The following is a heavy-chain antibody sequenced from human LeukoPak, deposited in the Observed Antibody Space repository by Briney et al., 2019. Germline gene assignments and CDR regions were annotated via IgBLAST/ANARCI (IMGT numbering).Heavy chain of an antibody. CDR1: GFTFSSYE. Sequence: GGSLRLSCAASGFTFSSYEMNWVRQAPGKGLEWVSYISSSGSTIYYADSVKGRFTISRDNAKNSLYLQMNSPRAEDTAVYYCARASGSSGWYHFDYWGQGTLVTVSS. V-gene: IGHV3-48*03. CDR3: ARASGSSGWYHFDY. CDR2: ISSSGSTI. J-gene: IGHJ4*02. D-gene: IGHD6-19*01.